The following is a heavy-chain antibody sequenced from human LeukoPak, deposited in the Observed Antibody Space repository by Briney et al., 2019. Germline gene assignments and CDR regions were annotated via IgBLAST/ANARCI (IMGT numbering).Heavy chain of an antibody. D-gene: IGHD4-17*01. Sequence: ASVKVSCKASGYTFTGYGISWVRQAPGQGLEWMGWISAYNGNTNYAQKLQGRVTMTTDTSTSTAYMELRSLRSDDTAVYYCARYRVFDYGDYACDYWGQGTLVTVSS. CDR3: ARYRVFDYGDYACDY. CDR1: GYTFTGYG. CDR2: ISAYNGNT. J-gene: IGHJ4*02. V-gene: IGHV1-18*01.